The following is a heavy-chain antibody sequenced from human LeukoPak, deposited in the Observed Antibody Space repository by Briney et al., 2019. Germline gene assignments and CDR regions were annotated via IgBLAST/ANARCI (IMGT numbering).Heavy chain of an antibody. CDR1: GFTFSINA. CDR2: IVSSGDIT. J-gene: IGHJ6*04. V-gene: IGHV3-23*01. CDR3: AKFAAPGTTRAAMDV. D-gene: IGHD6-13*01. Sequence: GGSLRLSCAASGFTFSINAMSWVRQAPGKGLEWVLGIVSSGDITFFADSVKGRFTISRDNSKNTLYLQMNSLRAEDTAVYYCAKFAAPGTTRAAMDVWGKGTTVTVSS.